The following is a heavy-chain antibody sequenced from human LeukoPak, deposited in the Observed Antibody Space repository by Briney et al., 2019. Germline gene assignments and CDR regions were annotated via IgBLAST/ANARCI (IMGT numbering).Heavy chain of an antibody. CDR1: GYTFTRYY. CDR2: INPSGGST. Sequence: ASVKVSCKASGYTFTRYYMHWVRQAPGQGLEWMGIINPSGGSTGYAQKFQGRVTMTRDTSTSTVYMELSSLRSEDTAVYYCARRGYSYDLDYWGQGTLVTVSS. D-gene: IGHD5-18*01. J-gene: IGHJ4*02. CDR3: ARRGYSYDLDY. V-gene: IGHV1-46*01.